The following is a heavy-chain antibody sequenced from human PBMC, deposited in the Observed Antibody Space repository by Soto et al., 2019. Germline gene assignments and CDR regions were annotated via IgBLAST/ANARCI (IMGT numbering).Heavy chain of an antibody. Sequence: PSETLSLTCAVYGGSFSGYYWSWIRQPPGKGLEWIGEINHSGSTNYNPSLKSRVTISVDTSKNQFSLKLSSVTAADTAVYYCASAHITMVRAFDYWGQGTLVTVSS. CDR3: ASAHITMVRAFDY. V-gene: IGHV4-34*01. D-gene: IGHD3-10*01. J-gene: IGHJ4*02. CDR1: GGSFSGYY. CDR2: INHSGST.